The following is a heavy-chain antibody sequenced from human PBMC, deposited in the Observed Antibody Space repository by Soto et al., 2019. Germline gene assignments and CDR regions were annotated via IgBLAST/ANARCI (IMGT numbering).Heavy chain of an antibody. CDR1: GFTFDDYA. J-gene: IGHJ4*02. CDR3: AKTRDWYSPWDY. V-gene: IGHV3-9*01. CDR2: ISWNSGNV. D-gene: IGHD2-15*01. Sequence: EVQLVESGGGLVQPGRSLRLSCVASGFTFDDYAMHWVRQAPGKGLEWVSSISWNSGNVGYADSVTGRFAISRDNGKKSLYLQMNSLRAEDTAFYYCAKTRDWYSPWDYWGQGNLVIVSS.